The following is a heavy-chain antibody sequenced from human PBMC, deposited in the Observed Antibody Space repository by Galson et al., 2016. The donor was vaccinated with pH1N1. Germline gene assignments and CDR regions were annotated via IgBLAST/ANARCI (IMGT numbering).Heavy chain of an antibody. J-gene: IGHJ4*02. CDR2: IYPGDSDT. CDR1: GYSFSSHW. V-gene: IGHV5-51*01. Sequence: SGAEVKKPGESLKISCQGSGYSFSSHWIGWVRQMPGKGLEWMGIIYPGDSDTKYSPSFQGQVTFSADKSINTAYLQWSSLKASDTAMYFCARRSAVAGVDYWGQGTLVTVPS. D-gene: IGHD6-19*01. CDR3: ARRSAVAGVDY.